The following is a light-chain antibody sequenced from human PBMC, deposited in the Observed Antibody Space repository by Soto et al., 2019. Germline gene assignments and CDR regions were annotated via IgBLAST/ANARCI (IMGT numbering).Light chain of an antibody. CDR2: KAS. V-gene: IGKV1-5*03. CDR1: QSINNW. CDR3: TPYNRYPWT. Sequence: DIQMTQSPSTLSASVGDRVTITCRASQSINNWLVWYQQKTGIAPKLLMYKASNLESGVPSRFSGSGSGTEFALTISSMQPNTFATNYFTPYNRYPWTFGQGTKVAIK. J-gene: IGKJ1*01.